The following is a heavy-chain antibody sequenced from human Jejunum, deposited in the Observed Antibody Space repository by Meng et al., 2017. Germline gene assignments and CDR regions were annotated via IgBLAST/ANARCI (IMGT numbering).Heavy chain of an antibody. CDR3: AKATGKTFDY. D-gene: IGHD1-14*01. V-gene: IGHV3-30*18. Sequence: QGQVGESGGGVVQPGRARRRSCAASGLTFSNYGMHWVRQAPGKGLEWVAVISDDESYKNYADSVKGRFTISRDNSKNILYLQMNSLRTEDTAVFYCAKATGKTFDYWGQGTLVTVSS. J-gene: IGHJ4*02. CDR1: GLTFSNYG. CDR2: ISDDESYK.